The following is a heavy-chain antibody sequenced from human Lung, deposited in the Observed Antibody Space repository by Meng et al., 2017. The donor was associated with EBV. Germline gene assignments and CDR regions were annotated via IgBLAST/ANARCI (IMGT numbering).Heavy chain of an antibody. CDR1: GYIFNNYG. Sequence: QVQLVQSGGEVKKPGASVKVYCKASGYIFNNYGVSWVRQAPGQGPEWMGWISAYNGNTNYAQNFQGRFTMTTDTSTSTAYMELRSLRSDDTAVYYCARDLPGGTKGTWLDLWGQGTLVTVSS. D-gene: IGHD1-14*01. J-gene: IGHJ5*02. CDR3: ARDLPGGTKGTWLDL. V-gene: IGHV1-18*01. CDR2: ISAYNGNT.